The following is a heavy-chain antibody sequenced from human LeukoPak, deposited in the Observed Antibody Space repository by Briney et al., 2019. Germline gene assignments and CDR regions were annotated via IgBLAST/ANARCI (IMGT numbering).Heavy chain of an antibody. CDR3: AGNVPLAVAGKEGPD. V-gene: IGHV1-69*06. Sequence: PSVNVSCQASGGTFSSYAISWVRQAPGQGLEWIGGIIPIFGTANYAQEFQGRVTITADKSPSTAYMELSSLRSEDTAVYYCAGNVPLAVAGKEGPDGGQGTLVSVSS. J-gene: IGHJ4*02. CDR2: IIPIFGTA. CDR1: GGTFSSYA. D-gene: IGHD6-19*01.